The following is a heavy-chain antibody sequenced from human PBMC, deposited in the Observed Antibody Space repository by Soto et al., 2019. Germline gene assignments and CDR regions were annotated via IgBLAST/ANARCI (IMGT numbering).Heavy chain of an antibody. CDR2: IRSKANSYAT. V-gene: IGHV3-73*01. J-gene: IGHJ5*02. CDR1: GFTFSGSA. Sequence: EVQLVESGGGLVQPGGSLKLSCAASGFTFSGSAMHWVRQASGKGLECVGRIRSKANSYATAYAASVKGRFTISRDDSKNTAYLQMNSLKTEDTAVYYCTRPPSHSGYSYGFDPWGQGTLVTVSS. D-gene: IGHD5-18*01. CDR3: TRPPSHSGYSYGFDP.